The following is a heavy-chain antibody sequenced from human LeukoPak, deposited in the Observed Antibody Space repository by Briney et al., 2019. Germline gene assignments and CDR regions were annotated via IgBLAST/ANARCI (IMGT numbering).Heavy chain of an antibody. CDR3: ARDTAMVSYDY. J-gene: IGHJ4*02. V-gene: IGHV3-21*01. D-gene: IGHD5-18*01. Sequence: GVLRLFCAASGFTFSSYSMNWVRQAPGKGLEWVSSISSSSSYIYYADSVKGRFTISRDNAKNSLYLQMNSLRAEDTAVYYCARDTAMVSYDYWGQGTLVTVSS. CDR2: ISSSSSYI. CDR1: GFTFSSYS.